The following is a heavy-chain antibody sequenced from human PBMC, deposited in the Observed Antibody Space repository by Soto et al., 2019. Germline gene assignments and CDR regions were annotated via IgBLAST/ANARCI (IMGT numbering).Heavy chain of an antibody. CDR1: GYSFTSYW. CDR2: IYPGDSDT. D-gene: IGHD3-9*01. J-gene: IGHJ4*02. V-gene: IGHV5-51*01. Sequence: PGESLKISCKGSGYSFTSYWIGWVRQMPGKGLEWMGIIYPGDSDTRYSPSFQGQVTISADKSISTAYLQWSSLKASDTAMYYCARGSYDILTGYYFPFDYWGQGTLVTVSS. CDR3: ARGSYDILTGYYFPFDY.